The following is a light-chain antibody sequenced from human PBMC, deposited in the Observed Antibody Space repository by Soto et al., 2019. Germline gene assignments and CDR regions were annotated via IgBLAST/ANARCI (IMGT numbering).Light chain of an antibody. CDR1: QSVSNNY. Sequence: EIVLKQSPGPLSLSPGERATLSFRASQSVSNNYLAWYQQKPGQAPRLLIYGASTRAAGIPDRFSGSGSGTDFTLTITRLEPEDSAVYFCQQYTGPPTTFGQGTRLEIK. CDR2: GAS. CDR3: QQYTGPPTT. V-gene: IGKV3-20*01. J-gene: IGKJ5*01.